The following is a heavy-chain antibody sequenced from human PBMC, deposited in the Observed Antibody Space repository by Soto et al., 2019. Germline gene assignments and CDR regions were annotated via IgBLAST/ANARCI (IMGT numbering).Heavy chain of an antibody. V-gene: IGHV4-39*07. CDR2: SYYSGTT. CDR3: GRAGGRFYGMDV. CDR1: GASISVHSYY. J-gene: IGHJ6*02. Sequence: SETLSLTCTVSGASISVHSYYWTWIRQPPGKGLEWIGSSYYSGTTYFNPSLKSRATISVDTSKNHFSLTLTSVTAADTAVYYRGRAGGRFYGMDVWGQGTTVTVSS.